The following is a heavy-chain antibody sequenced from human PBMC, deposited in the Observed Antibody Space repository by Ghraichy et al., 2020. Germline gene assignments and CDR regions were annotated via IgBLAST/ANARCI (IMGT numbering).Heavy chain of an antibody. CDR1: GFTFSDYY. D-gene: IGHD2-15*01. V-gene: IGHV3-11*01. Sequence: GGSLRLSCAASGFTFSDYYMNWIRQAPGKGLEWLSFISPSDSIIHYADSVKGRFTISRDNAKNSLFLQMNSLRAEDTAVYFCARDLVVAPFDYWGQGTLVTVSS. J-gene: IGHJ4*02. CDR2: ISPSDSII. CDR3: ARDLVVAPFDY.